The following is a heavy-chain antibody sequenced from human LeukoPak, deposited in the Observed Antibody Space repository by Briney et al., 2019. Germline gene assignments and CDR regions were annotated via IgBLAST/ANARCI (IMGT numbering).Heavy chain of an antibody. CDR3: AKSPSTVTTESY. Sequence: QPGRSLRLSCAASGFTFSSYGMHWVRQAPGKGLEWVAVISYDGSNKYYAGSVKGRFTISRDNSKNTLYLQMNSLRAEDTAVYYCAKSPSTVTTESYWGQGTLVTVSS. J-gene: IGHJ4*02. D-gene: IGHD4-17*01. CDR2: ISYDGSNK. CDR1: GFTFSSYG. V-gene: IGHV3-30*18.